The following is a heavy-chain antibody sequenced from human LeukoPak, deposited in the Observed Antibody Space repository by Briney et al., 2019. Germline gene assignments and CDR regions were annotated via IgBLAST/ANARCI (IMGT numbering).Heavy chain of an antibody. CDR3: ARDRVNGYDWGSDY. CDR2: IYYSGST. V-gene: IGHV4-30-4*08. D-gene: IGHD5-12*01. CDR1: GGSISSGDYY. J-gene: IGHJ4*02. Sequence: SQTLSLTCTVSGGSISSGDYYWSWIRQPPGKGLEWIGYIYYSGSTYYNPSLKSRVTISVDTSKNQFSLKLSSVTAADTAVYYCARDRVNGYDWGSDYWGQGTLVTVSS.